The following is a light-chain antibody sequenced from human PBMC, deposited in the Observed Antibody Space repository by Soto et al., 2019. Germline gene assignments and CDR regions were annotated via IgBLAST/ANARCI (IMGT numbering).Light chain of an antibody. CDR1: SSDVGGYNY. CDR3: SSYTSSILV. V-gene: IGLV2-14*01. Sequence: QSALTQPASVSGSPGQSITISCTGTSSDVGGYNYVSWYQQHPGKAPKLMIYDVSNRPSGVSNRFSGSKSGNTASLTISGLQAEDEADYYCSSYTSSILVFGGGTKLT. J-gene: IGLJ2*01. CDR2: DVS.